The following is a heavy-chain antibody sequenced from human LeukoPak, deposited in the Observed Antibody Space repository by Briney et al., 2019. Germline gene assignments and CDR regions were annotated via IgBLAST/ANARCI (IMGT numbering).Heavy chain of an antibody. V-gene: IGHV4-38-2*01. CDR2: IYHSGST. CDR1: GYSIRSGYY. D-gene: IGHD2-15*01. Sequence: SETLSLTCAVSGYSIRSGYYWGWIRPPPGKGLEWIGSIYHSGSTYYNPSLKSRVNISVETSKNKFSLKPSSVTAADTAVYYCARRPIVVVVAAGSFDYWGQGTLVTVSS. J-gene: IGHJ4*02. CDR3: ARRPIVVVVAAGSFDY.